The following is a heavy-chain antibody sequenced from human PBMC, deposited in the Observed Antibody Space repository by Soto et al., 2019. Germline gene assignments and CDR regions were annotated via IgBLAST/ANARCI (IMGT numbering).Heavy chain of an antibody. CDR2: ISTDGSNK. CDR1: EFAFSRYS. V-gene: IGHV3-30-3*01. Sequence: QVQLVESGGGVVQPGRSLRLSCAASEFAFSRYSMHWVRQAPGKGLQWVEVISTDGSNKYYAHSVKGRFTNSRDNSKNTVYLQMNSLSAEDTAVYYCARDFRAGGIGEFDPWGQGSLVTVSS. CDR3: ARDFRAGGIGEFDP. D-gene: IGHD3-10*01. J-gene: IGHJ5*02.